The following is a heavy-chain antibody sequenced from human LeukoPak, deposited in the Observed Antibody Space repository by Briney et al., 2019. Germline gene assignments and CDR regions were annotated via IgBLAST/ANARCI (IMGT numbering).Heavy chain of an antibody. Sequence: GRSLRLSCTASGFTFSRYWMHWVRQAPGRGREWVARINNDGGSTSYADSVKGRFSISRDTSKSTLYLQMNSLRAEDMAVYYCARSLRSEYYFDCWGQGTLVTVSS. D-gene: IGHD2/OR15-2a*01. CDR1: GFTFSRYW. V-gene: IGHV3-74*01. J-gene: IGHJ4*02. CDR3: ARSLRSEYYFDC. CDR2: INNDGGST.